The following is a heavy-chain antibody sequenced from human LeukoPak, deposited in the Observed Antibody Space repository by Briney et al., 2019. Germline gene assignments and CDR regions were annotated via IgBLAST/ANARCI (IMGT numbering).Heavy chain of an antibody. CDR2: IYSGGST. Sequence: PGGSLRLSCAASGFTVSSNYMSWVRQAPGKGLEWVSVIYSGGSTYYADSVKGRFTISRDNSKNTLYLQMNSLRAEDTAVYYCARDHSSGYYYFWYWGQGTLVTVSS. V-gene: IGHV3-53*01. J-gene: IGHJ4*02. CDR1: GFTVSSNY. D-gene: IGHD3-22*01. CDR3: ARDHSSGYYYFWY.